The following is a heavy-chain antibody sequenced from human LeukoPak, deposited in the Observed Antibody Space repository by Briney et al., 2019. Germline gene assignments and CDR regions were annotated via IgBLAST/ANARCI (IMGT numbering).Heavy chain of an antibody. CDR2: FDSEDGET. V-gene: IGHV1-24*01. CDR3: ATDRLGITMVRGVPYYYYGMDV. Sequence: ASVKVSCKVSGYTLTELSMHWVRQAPGKGLEWMGGFDSEDGETIYAQKFQGRVTMTEDTSTDTAYMELSSLRSEDTAVYYCATDRLGITMVRGVPYYYYGMDVWGQGTTVTVSS. CDR1: GYTLTELS. D-gene: IGHD3-10*01. J-gene: IGHJ6*02.